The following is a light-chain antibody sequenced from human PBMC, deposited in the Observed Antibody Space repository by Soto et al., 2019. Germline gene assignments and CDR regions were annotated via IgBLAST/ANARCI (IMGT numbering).Light chain of an antibody. Sequence: DIQMTQSPSTLSASVGDRVTITCRASQNINRWLAWYQQKPGKAPKFLIYDASDLEGGVPSRFSGSGFGTEFTLTISSLQPDDFATYYCQQYESNSPWTFGQGTKVEIK. CDR1: QNINRW. V-gene: IGKV1-5*01. J-gene: IGKJ1*01. CDR3: QQYESNSPWT. CDR2: DAS.